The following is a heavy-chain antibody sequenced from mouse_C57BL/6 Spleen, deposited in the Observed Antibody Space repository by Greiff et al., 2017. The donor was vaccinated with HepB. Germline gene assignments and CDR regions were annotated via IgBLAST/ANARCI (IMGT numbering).Heavy chain of an antibody. D-gene: IGHD1-1*01. CDR3: TRGELRGFAY. J-gene: IGHJ3*01. Sequence: EVQLVESGAGLVKPGGSLKLSCAASGFTFSSYAMSWVRQTPEKRLEWVAYISSGGDYIYYADTVKGRFTISRDNARHTLYLQMSSLKSEDTALYYCTRGELRGFAYWGQGTLVTVSA. CDR1: GFTFSSYA. CDR2: ISSGGDYI. V-gene: IGHV5-9-1*02.